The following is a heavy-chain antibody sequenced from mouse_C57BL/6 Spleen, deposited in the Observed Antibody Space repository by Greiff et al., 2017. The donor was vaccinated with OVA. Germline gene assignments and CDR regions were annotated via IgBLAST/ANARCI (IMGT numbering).Heavy chain of an antibody. V-gene: IGHV5-6*01. CDR3: ARHKYDYDGYIDY. CDR1: GFTFSSYG. J-gene: IGHJ2*01. Sequence: EVQLVESGGDLVKPGGSLKLSCAASGFTFSSYGMSWVRQTPDKRLEWVATISSGGSYTYYPDSVKGRFTFSRDNGKNTLDLQMSSLKDEDTAMYYCARHKYDYDGYIDYWGQGTTLTVSS. CDR2: ISSGGSYT. D-gene: IGHD2-4*01.